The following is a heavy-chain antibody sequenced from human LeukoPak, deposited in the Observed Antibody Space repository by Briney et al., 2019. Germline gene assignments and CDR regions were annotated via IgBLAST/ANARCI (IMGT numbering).Heavy chain of an antibody. CDR3: ARQDGYNSDY. Sequence: SETLSLTCTVSGDSINSRSYYWGWIRQTPGKGLEWIGSFYYSGSTYYNPSLKSRVTVSVDTSKNQFSLRLSSVTAADTAVYYCARQDGYNSDYWGQGTLVTVSS. V-gene: IGHV4-39*01. J-gene: IGHJ4*02. D-gene: IGHD5-24*01. CDR1: GDSINSRSYY. CDR2: FYYSGST.